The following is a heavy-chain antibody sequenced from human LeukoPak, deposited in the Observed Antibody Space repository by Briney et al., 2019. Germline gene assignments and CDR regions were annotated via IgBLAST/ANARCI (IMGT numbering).Heavy chain of an antibody. CDR2: ISAYNGNT. CDR3: ARVRSYYDSSAYDY. J-gene: IGHJ4*02. D-gene: IGHD3-22*01. V-gene: IGHV1-18*01. CDR1: GYTFTSYG. Sequence: VASVKVSCKASGYTFTSYGISWVRQAPGQGLEWMGWISAYNGNTNYAQKLQGRVTMTTDTSTSTAYMELRSLGSDDTAVYYCARVRSYYDSSAYDYWGQGTLVTVSS.